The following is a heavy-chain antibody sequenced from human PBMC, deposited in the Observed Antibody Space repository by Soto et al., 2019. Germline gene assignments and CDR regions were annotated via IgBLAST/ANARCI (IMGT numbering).Heavy chain of an antibody. CDR2: ISYDGSNK. CDR3: AKDQDIVATILNY. CDR1: GFTFSSYG. D-gene: IGHD5-12*01. Sequence: SLRLSCAASGFTFSSYGMHWVRQAPGKGLEWVAVISYDGSNKYYADSVKGRFTISRDNSKNTLYLQMNSLRAEDTAVYYCAKDQDIVATILNYWGQGTLVTVSS. V-gene: IGHV3-30*18. J-gene: IGHJ4*02.